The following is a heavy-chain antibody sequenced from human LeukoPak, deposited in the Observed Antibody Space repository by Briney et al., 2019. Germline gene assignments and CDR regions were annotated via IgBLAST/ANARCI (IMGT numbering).Heavy chain of an antibody. CDR1: GFTFSNYD. V-gene: IGHV3-13*01. Sequence: GGSLRLSCAASGFTFSNYDMHWVRQAAGKGLECVSGIGTAGDTYYPASVKGRFTISRENAKNSLYPQMNSLSAGDTAVYYCASSPAYSSSWYAIANWGQGTLVTVSS. CDR2: IGTAGDT. J-gene: IGHJ4*02. CDR3: ASSPAYSSSWYAIAN. D-gene: IGHD6-13*01.